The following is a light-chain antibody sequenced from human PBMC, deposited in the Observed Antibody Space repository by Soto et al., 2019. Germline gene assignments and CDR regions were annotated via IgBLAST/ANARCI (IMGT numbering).Light chain of an antibody. V-gene: IGLV2-14*01. CDR2: EVT. CDR1: SSDVGGYNY. J-gene: IGLJ1*01. Sequence: QSELTQPASVSGSPGQSITISCTGTSSDVGGYNYVSWYQQHPDKAPKLMIYEVTHRPSGVSNRFSGSKSGNTASLTISGLQAEDEADYYCGSYTSSSTPYVFGTGTKVTVL. CDR3: GSYTSSSTPYV.